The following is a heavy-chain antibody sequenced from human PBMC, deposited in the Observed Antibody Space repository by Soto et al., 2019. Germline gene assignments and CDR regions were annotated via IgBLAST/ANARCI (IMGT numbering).Heavy chain of an antibody. Sequence: SETLSLTCTVSGGSVSSGSYYWSWIRQPPGKGLEWIGYIYYSGSTNYNPSLKSRVTISVDTSKNQFSLKLSSVTAADTAVYYGAREGPRAYDFWSGYYMDYWGQGTLVTVSS. CDR1: GGSVSSGSYY. D-gene: IGHD3-3*01. CDR2: IYYSGST. V-gene: IGHV4-61*01. J-gene: IGHJ4*02. CDR3: AREGPRAYDFWSGYYMDY.